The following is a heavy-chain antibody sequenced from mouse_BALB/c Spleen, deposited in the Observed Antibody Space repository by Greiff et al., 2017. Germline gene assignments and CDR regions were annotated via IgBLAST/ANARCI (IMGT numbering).Heavy chain of an antibody. J-gene: IGHJ3*01. CDR1: GFTFSSFG. CDR2: ISSGSSTI. D-gene: IGHD4-1*01. Sequence: EVQLVESGGGLVQPGGSRKLSCAASGFTFSSFGMHWVRQAPEKGLEWVAYISSGSSTIYYADTVKGRFTISRDNPKNTLFLQMTSLRSEDTAMYYCARGDWDGFAYWGQGTLVTVSA. V-gene: IGHV5-17*02. CDR3: ARGDWDGFAY.